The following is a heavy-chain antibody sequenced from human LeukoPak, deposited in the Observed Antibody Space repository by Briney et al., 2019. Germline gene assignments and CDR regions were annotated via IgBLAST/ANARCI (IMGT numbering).Heavy chain of an antibody. V-gene: IGHV3-30*18. CDR1: GFTFSSYG. CDR2: ISYDGSNK. Sequence: PGRSLRLSCAASGFTFSSYGMHWVRQAPGKGLEWVAVISYDGSNKYYADSVKGRFTISRDNSKNTLYLQMNSLRAEDTAVYYCAKGGLLWFGEDYGMDVWGQGTTVTVSS. CDR3: AKGGLLWFGEDYGMDV. J-gene: IGHJ6*02. D-gene: IGHD3-10*01.